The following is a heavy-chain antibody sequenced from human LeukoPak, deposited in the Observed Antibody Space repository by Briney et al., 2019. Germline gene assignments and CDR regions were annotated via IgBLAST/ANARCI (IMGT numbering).Heavy chain of an antibody. CDR3: ARRRGYSYGWVAFDI. Sequence: GESLQISCQGSGYSFTSYWIGWVRQMPGKGLEWMGIIYPGDSDTRYSPSFQGQVTISADKSISTAYLQWSSLKASDTAMYYCARRRGYSYGWVAFDIWGQGTMVTVSS. D-gene: IGHD5-18*01. CDR2: IYPGDSDT. V-gene: IGHV5-51*01. J-gene: IGHJ3*02. CDR1: GYSFTSYW.